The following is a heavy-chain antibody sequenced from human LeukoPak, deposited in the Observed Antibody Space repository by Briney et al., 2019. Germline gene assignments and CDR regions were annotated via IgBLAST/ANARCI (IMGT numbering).Heavy chain of an antibody. CDR3: ARGSRGDPIDY. CDR1: GYTFTSYD. CDR2: MNPNSGNT. D-gene: IGHD2-21*02. Sequence: ASVKVSCEASGYTFTSYDMNWVRQSTGQGLEWMGWMNPNSGNTGYAQKFQGRVTITRNTSISTAYMELSSLRSEDTAVYYCARGSRGDPIDYWGQGTLVSVSS. V-gene: IGHV1-8*03. J-gene: IGHJ4*02.